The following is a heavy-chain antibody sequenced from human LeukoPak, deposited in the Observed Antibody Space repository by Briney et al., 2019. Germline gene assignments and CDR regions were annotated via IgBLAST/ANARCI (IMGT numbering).Heavy chain of an antibody. V-gene: IGHV4-4*02. D-gene: IGHD3-10*01. J-gene: IGHJ5*02. CDR3: AVHPYYYGSGSYSWFDP. Sequence: SETLSLTCTVSSGSIFNTNWWSWVRQPPGKGLEWIGQIFHSGSTSYSPSLKSRVTISMDKSKNQISLKLSSVTAADTAVYYCAVHPYYYGSGSYSWFDPWGQGTLVTVSS. CDR2: IFHSGST. CDR1: SGSIFNTNW.